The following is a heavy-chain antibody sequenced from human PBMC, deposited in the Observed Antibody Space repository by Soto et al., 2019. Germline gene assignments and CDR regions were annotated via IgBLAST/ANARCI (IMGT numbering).Heavy chain of an antibody. D-gene: IGHD4-17*01. J-gene: IGHJ4*02. CDR3: ARDPPTDGDTEGS. CDR2: IVPIFGTA. CDR1: GGTFSSYA. Sequence: QVQLVQSGAEVKKPGSSVKVSCKASGGTFSSYAISWVRQAPGQGLERMGGIVPIFGTASYAQKVQGRVTITANESTSTDYLELSSPRSEDTAVYYCARDPPTDGDTEGSWGQGTLVTVSS. V-gene: IGHV1-69*01.